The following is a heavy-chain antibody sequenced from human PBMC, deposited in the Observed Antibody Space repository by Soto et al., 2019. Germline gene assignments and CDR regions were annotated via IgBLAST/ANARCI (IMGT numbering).Heavy chain of an antibody. CDR2: LIPYNGNT. Sequence: KASFKASGYIXITYGSGSVRHAPGPGLHWMGRLIPYNGNTNYAQNLQGRVTMTTDTSTSTAYMELRGMRSDDTAAYYCARDLDGSGSYYTDHGGPGTQGTVSS. V-gene: IGHV1-18*01. J-gene: IGHJ4*02. CDR1: GYIXITYG. CDR3: ARDLDGSGSYYTDH. D-gene: IGHD3-10*01.